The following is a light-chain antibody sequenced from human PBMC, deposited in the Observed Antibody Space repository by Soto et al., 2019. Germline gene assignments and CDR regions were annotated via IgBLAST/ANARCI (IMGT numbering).Light chain of an antibody. CDR1: SRDVGSYNV. V-gene: IGLV2-23*03. J-gene: IGLJ2*01. CDR2: EGS. Sequence: QSALTQPASVSGSPGQSITISCTGTSRDVGSYNVVSWYQQHPGKAPKLMIYEGSKRPSGVSIRFSGSKSGNTASLTISGLQAEDEADYYCCSYAGTGTFVVFGGGTKLTVL. CDR3: CSYAGTGTFVV.